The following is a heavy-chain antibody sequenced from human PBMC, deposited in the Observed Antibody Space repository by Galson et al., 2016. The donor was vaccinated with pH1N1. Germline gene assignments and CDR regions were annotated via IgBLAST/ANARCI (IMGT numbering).Heavy chain of an antibody. J-gene: IGHJ6*02. CDR1: GFIFSSSS. CDR2: INRNGNNV. V-gene: IGHV3-21*01. D-gene: IGHD3-3*01. Sequence: SLRLSCAGSGFIFSSSSMNWVRQAQGKGLEWVSSINRNGNNVFYAESMKGRYTTSRDNAKNSLYLQMDSLRLEDTAIYFCASEGITVFGVSLWGPGTTVVVSS. CDR3: ASEGITVFGVSL.